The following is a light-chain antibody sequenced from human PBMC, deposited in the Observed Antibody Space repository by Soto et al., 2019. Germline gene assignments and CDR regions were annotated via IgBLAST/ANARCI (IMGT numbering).Light chain of an antibody. CDR2: KSS. CDR3: QQYSAYWT. Sequence: ILMSQSPSSLSASVGDRVTITCRASQDLDKWLAWYQQKPGRAPNLLIYKSSTLSQGVPSRFSGFGSGTEYILTITDLQPDDFATYSCQQYSAYWTFGQGT. V-gene: IGKV1-5*01. CDR1: QDLDKW. J-gene: IGKJ1*01.